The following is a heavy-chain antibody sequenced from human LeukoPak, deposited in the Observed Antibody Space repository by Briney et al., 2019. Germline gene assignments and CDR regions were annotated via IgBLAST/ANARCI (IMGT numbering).Heavy chain of an antibody. CDR2: IYYSGST. CDR3: ARKRVGATTDY. D-gene: IGHD1-26*01. CDR1: GGSISSSSYY. V-gene: IGHV4-39*07. J-gene: IGHJ4*02. Sequence: SETLSLTCTVSGGSISSSSYYWGWFRQPPGKGLGWIGSIYYSGSTYYNPFLKSRVTISVDTSKNQFSLKLSSVTAADTAVYYCARKRVGATTDYWGQGTLVTVSS.